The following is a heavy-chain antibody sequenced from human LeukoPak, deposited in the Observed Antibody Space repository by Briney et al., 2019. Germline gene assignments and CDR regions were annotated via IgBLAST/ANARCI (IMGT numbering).Heavy chain of an antibody. D-gene: IGHD3-3*01. J-gene: IGHJ4*02. Sequence: GGSLRLSCAASGFTFSSYGIHWVRQAPGKGLEWVAFIRYDGSNKYYADSVKGRFTISRDNSKNTLYLQMNSLRPEDTAVYYCAKDPGYDFWSGPWGYWGQGTLVTVSS. CDR3: AKDPGYDFWSGPWGY. V-gene: IGHV3-30*02. CDR1: GFTFSSYG. CDR2: IRYDGSNK.